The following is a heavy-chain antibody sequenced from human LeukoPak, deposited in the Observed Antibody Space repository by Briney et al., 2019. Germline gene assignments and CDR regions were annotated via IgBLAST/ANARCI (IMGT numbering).Heavy chain of an antibody. D-gene: IGHD2-2*01. Sequence: GGSLRLSCAASGFTFSSYAMSWVRQAPGKGLEWVSAISGSGGSTYYADSVKGRFTISRDNSKNTLYLQMNSLRAEDTAVYYCARACSSTSCEDAFDIWGQGTMVTVSS. CDR3: ARACSSTSCEDAFDI. CDR2: ISGSGGST. J-gene: IGHJ3*02. CDR1: GFTFSSYA. V-gene: IGHV3-23*01.